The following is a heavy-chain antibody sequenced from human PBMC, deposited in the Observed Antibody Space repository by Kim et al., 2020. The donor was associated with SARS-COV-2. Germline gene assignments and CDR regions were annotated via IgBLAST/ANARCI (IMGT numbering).Heavy chain of an antibody. Sequence: PSLKSRVTISVDTSKNQFSLRRSSVTAADTAVYYCARSPTVTTRYSYGMDVWGQGTTVTVSS. D-gene: IGHD4-17*01. J-gene: IGHJ6*02. V-gene: IGHV4-34*01. CDR3: ARSPTVTTRYSYGMDV.